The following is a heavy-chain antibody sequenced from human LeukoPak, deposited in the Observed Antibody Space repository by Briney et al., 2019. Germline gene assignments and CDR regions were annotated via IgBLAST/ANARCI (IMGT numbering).Heavy chain of an antibody. J-gene: IGHJ6*03. CDR3: ARVKRGYSYGPLEYYYFYMDV. Sequence: SETLSLTCSVSGGSISSNCYYWSCIRQPPGKGLEWIGSIYYSGSTYYNPSLKSRVTISVDTSKNQFSLKLSSVTAADTAVYYCARVKRGYSYGPLEYYYFYMDVWGKGTTVTVSS. V-gene: IGHV4-39*07. CDR1: GGSISSNCYY. CDR2: IYYSGST. D-gene: IGHD5-18*01.